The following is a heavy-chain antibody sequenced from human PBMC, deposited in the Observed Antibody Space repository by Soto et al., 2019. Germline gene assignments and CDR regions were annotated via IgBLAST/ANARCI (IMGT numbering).Heavy chain of an antibody. CDR3: ARGMTTVTTNDAFDI. V-gene: IGHV3-13*01. CDR2: IGTAGDT. Sequence: EVQLVESGGGLVQPGGSLRLSCAASGFTFSSYDMHWVRQATGKGLEWVSAIGTAGDTYYPGSVKGRFTISRENAKNSLYLQMNSLRAGDTAVYYCARGMTTVTTNDAFDIWGQGTMVTVSS. CDR1: GFTFSSYD. D-gene: IGHD4-17*01. J-gene: IGHJ3*02.